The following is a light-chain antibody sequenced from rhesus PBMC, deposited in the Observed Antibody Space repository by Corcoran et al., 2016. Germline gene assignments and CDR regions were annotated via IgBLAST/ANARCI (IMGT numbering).Light chain of an antibody. V-gene: IGKV3-53*01. CDR1: QCVSSY. CDR2: GAS. Sequence: QVILTQSPATLSLSPGERATLSCRASQCVSSYLAWYQQKPGQAPRLLIYGASSRATGIPARFSGSGSGTEFTLTISSLEPEDFAVYYCQKYSSSPYSFGQGTKVEIK. J-gene: IGKJ2*01. CDR3: QKYSSSPYS.